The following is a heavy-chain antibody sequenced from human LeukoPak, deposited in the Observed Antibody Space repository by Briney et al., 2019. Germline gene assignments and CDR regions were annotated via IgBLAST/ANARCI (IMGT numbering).Heavy chain of an antibody. D-gene: IGHD4-23*01. CDR2: IYHSGST. CDR1: GSSISSGGYS. Sequence: SETLSLTCAVSGSSISSGGYSWSWIRQPPGKGLEWIGYIYHSGSTYYNPSLKSRVAISVDRSKNQFSLKLTSVTAADTAVYYCARSYGGHSVCDAFDIWGQGTMVTVSS. CDR3: ARSYGGHSVCDAFDI. V-gene: IGHV4-30-2*01. J-gene: IGHJ3*02.